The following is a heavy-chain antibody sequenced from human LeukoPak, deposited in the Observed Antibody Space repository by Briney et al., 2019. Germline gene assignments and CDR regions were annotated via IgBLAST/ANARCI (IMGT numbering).Heavy chain of an antibody. CDR2: INHSGGT. Sequence: SETLSLTCAVYGGSFSGYYWSWIRQPPGKGLEWIGEINHSGGTNYNPSLKSRVTISVDTSKNQFSLKLSSVTAADTAVYYCARGPRAVWLPLRYFDYWGQGTLVTVSS. CDR1: GGSFSGYY. J-gene: IGHJ4*02. V-gene: IGHV4-34*01. CDR3: ARGPRAVWLPLRYFDY. D-gene: IGHD6-19*01.